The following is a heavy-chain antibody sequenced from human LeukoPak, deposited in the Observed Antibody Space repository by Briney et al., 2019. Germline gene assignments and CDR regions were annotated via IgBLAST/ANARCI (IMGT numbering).Heavy chain of an antibody. CDR1: GGSFSGYY. CDR2: INHSGST. J-gene: IGHJ4*02. Sequence: PSETLSLTCAVYGGSFSGYYWSWIRQPPGKRLEWIGEINHSGSTNYNPSLKSRITISVDTSKNQFSLNLNSVTAADTAVYYCARGLVFTYDFWSGYYYGGNFDYWGQGTLVTVSS. CDR3: ARGLVFTYDFWSGYYYGGNFDY. V-gene: IGHV4-34*01. D-gene: IGHD3-3*01.